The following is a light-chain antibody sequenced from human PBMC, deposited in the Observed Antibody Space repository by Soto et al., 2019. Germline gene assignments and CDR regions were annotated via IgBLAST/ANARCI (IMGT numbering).Light chain of an antibody. J-gene: IGLJ2*01. CDR1: RSNIGSNY. V-gene: IGLV1-47*02. Sequence: QSVLTQPPSASGTPGQRVTISCSGSRSNIGSNYVYWYQQLPGTAPQLLIYDNNQRPSGVPDRFSGSKSVTSASLAISGRRSDDEADYYCAAWDDGLNVVFGGGTKLTVL. CDR3: AAWDDGLNVV. CDR2: DNN.